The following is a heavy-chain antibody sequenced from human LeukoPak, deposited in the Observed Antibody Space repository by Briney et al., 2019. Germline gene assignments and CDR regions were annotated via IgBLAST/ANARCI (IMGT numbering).Heavy chain of an antibody. CDR2: IWYDGSNK. Sequence: SGGSLRLSCAASGFTFSSYGMHWVRQAPGKGLEWVAVIWYDGSNKYYADSVKGRFTISRDNSKNTLYLQMNSLRAEDTAVYYCARDIAVASSAFDYWGQGTLVTVSS. D-gene: IGHD6-19*01. J-gene: IGHJ4*02. CDR3: ARDIAVASSAFDY. CDR1: GFTFSSYG. V-gene: IGHV3-33*01.